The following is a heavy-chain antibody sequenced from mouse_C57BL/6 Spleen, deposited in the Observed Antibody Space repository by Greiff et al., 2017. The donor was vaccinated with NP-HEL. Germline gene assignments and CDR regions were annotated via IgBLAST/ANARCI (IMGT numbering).Heavy chain of an antibody. J-gene: IGHJ1*03. CDR1: GYTFTSYW. D-gene: IGHD2-2*01. CDR3: ARRGIYYGYDGYFDV. CDR2: IDPSDSYT. Sequence: QVQLQQPGAELVKPGASVKLSCRASGYTFTSYWMQWVKQRPGQGLEWIGEIDPSDSYTNYNQKFKGKATLTIDTSSSTAYMQLSSLTSEDSAVYYCARRGIYYGYDGYFDVWGTGTTVTVSS. V-gene: IGHV1-50*01.